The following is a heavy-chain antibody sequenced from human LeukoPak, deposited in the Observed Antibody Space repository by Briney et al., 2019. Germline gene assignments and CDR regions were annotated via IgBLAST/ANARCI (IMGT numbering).Heavy chain of an antibody. D-gene: IGHD3-10*01. CDR2: IRYDGSNK. CDR1: GFTFSSYG. V-gene: IGHV3-30*02. CDR3: ARENYYGSGSSPGEFDY. J-gene: IGHJ4*02. Sequence: GGSLRLSCAASGFTFSSYGMHWVRQAPGKGLEWVAFIRYDGSNKYYADSVKGRFTISRDNSKNTLYLQMNSLRAEDTAVYYCARENYYGSGSSPGEFDYWGQGTLVTVSS.